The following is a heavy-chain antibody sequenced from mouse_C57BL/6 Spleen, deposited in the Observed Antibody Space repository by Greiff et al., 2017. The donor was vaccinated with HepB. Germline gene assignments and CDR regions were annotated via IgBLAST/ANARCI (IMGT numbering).Heavy chain of an antibody. D-gene: IGHD4-1*01. J-gene: IGHJ4*01. CDR2: IYPRSGNT. Sequence: VQLQQSGAELARPGASVKLSCKASGYTFTSYGISWVKQRTGQGLEWIGEIYPRSGNTYYNEKFKGKATLTADKSSSTAYMELRSLTSEDSAVYFCARPGTGYYAMDYWGQGTSVTVSS. V-gene: IGHV1-81*01. CDR3: ARPGTGYYAMDY. CDR1: GYTFTSYG.